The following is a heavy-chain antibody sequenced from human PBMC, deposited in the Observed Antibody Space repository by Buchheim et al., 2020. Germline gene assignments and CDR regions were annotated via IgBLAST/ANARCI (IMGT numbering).Heavy chain of an antibody. CDR3: ARDRGAHDFGPIDY. CDR1: GVSINTGTFY. CDR2: VYYTGRA. J-gene: IGHJ4*02. V-gene: IGHV4-31*03. D-gene: IGHD4-17*01. Sequence: QVQLQESGPGLVKPSQTLSLTCTVSGVSINTGTFYWSWIRQHPGKGLEWIGYVYYTGRAYSNPSLKSRVSMSVDTSQNQFSLNLASVTAADTAVYYCARDRGAHDFGPIDYWGQRAL.